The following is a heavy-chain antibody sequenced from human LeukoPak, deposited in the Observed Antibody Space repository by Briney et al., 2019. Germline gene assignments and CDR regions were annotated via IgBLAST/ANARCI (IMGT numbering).Heavy chain of an antibody. J-gene: IGHJ4*02. CDR3: ARSPKRDYFDS. CDR2: INGDGSST. V-gene: IGHV3-74*01. Sequence: GGSLRLSCAASGYTFRTYWMYWVRQAPGKGLVWVSRINGDGSSTAYAESVKGRFTISRDNAKKMLSLQMNSLRAEDTAVYFCARSPKRDYFDSWGQGTLVSVSS. CDR1: GYTFRTYW.